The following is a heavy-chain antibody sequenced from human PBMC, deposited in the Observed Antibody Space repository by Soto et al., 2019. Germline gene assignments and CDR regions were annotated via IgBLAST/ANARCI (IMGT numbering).Heavy chain of an antibody. D-gene: IGHD3-22*01. Sequence: LRLSCAASGFTFSSYAMSWVRQAPGKGLEWVSAISGSGGSTYYADSVKGRFTISRDNSKNTLYLQMNSLRAEDTAVYYCAKGHYYDSSGYYSVWGQGTLVTVSS. J-gene: IGHJ4*02. CDR2: ISGSGGST. CDR1: GFTFSSYA. V-gene: IGHV3-23*01. CDR3: AKGHYYDSSGYYSV.